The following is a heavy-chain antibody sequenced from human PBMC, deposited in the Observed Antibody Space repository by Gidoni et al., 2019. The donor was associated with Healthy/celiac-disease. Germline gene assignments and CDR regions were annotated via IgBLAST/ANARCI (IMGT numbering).Heavy chain of an antibody. CDR1: GFTFSSYA. Sequence: EVQLLESGGGLVQPGGSLRLSCAASGFTFSSYAMSWVRQAPGKGLEWVSAISGSGGSTYYEDSVKGRFTISRDNSKNTLYLQMNSLRAEDTAVYYCAKDRMDIVATGGTDAFDIWGQGTMVTVSS. D-gene: IGHD5-12*01. V-gene: IGHV3-23*01. J-gene: IGHJ3*02. CDR3: AKDRMDIVATGGTDAFDI. CDR2: ISGSGGST.